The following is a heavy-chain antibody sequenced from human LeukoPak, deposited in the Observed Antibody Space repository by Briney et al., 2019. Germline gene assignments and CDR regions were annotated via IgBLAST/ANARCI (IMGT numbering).Heavy chain of an antibody. CDR3: ATADSSGATYFDY. V-gene: IGHV3-53*01. J-gene: IGHJ4*02. D-gene: IGHD3-22*01. CDR2: TYSGGST. CDR1: GFNVGRNY. Sequence: PGGSLRLSCAASGFNVGRNYMSWVGQAPGKGLECVSITYSGGSTYYADSVKGRFTISRDNSKSTVYLQINSLRAEDTAVYYCATADSSGATYFDYWGQGTLVTVSS.